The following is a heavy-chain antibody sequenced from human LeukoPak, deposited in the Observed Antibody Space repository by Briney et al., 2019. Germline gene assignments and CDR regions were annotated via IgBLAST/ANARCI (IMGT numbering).Heavy chain of an antibody. CDR2: INSDGSST. Sequence: GGSLRLSCAASGFTFSSYWMHWVRQAPGKGLVWASRINSDGSSTSYADSVKGRFTISRDNAKNTLYLQMNSLRAEDTALYYCTTDTLHCSGGYCYLDIWGQGTMVTVSS. CDR1: GFTFSSYW. V-gene: IGHV3-74*01. D-gene: IGHD2-15*01. CDR3: TTDTLHCSGGYCYLDI. J-gene: IGHJ3*02.